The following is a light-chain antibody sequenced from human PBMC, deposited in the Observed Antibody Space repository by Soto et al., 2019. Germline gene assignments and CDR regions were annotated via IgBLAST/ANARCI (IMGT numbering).Light chain of an antibody. CDR2: DDS. CDR3: QVWDSSTDRWV. Sequence: SYELTQPASVSVAPGQTARITCGGDSIGSKGVHWYQQKPGQAPLLVLYDDSVRPSGIPERISGSSSGNTATLTVNRVGVGDEADYYCQVWDSSTDRWVFGGGTKLTVL. CDR1: SIGSKG. V-gene: IGLV3-21*02. J-gene: IGLJ3*02.